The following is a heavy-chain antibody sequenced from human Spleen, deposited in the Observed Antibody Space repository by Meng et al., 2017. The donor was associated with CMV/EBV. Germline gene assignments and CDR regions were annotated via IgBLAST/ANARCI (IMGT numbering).Heavy chain of an antibody. CDR2: IIPIFGTT. V-gene: IGHV1-69*05. CDR3: ARDSPDIVVVPAAPRGLLDP. CDR1: GGTFSSYA. Sequence: SVKVSCKASGGTFSSYAISWVRQAPGQGLEWMGGIIPIFGTTNYAQKFQGRVTMTRDTSTSTVYMELSSLRSEDTAVYYCARDSPDIVVVPAAPRGLLDPWGQGTLVTVSS. J-gene: IGHJ5*02. D-gene: IGHD2-2*01.